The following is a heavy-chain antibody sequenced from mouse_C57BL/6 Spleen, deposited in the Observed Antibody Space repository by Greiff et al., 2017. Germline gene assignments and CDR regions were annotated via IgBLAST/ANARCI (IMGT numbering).Heavy chain of an antibody. D-gene: IGHD2-2*01. CDR3: ARGGGYGYDDAWFAD. Sequence: VKLQQPGAELVMPGASVKLSCKASGYTFTSYWMHWVKQRPGQGLEWIGEIDPSDSYTNYNQKFKGKSTLTVDKSSITAYMQLSSLTSEDSAVYYCARGGGYGYDDAWFADWGQGTLVTVSA. V-gene: IGHV1-69*01. CDR1: GYTFTSYW. J-gene: IGHJ3*01. CDR2: IDPSDSYT.